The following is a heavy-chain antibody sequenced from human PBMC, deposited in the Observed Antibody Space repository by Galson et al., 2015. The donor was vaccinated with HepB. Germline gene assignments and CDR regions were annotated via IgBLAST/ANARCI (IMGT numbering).Heavy chain of an antibody. D-gene: IGHD1-26*01. J-gene: IGHJ4*02. V-gene: IGHV3-72*01. CDR1: GFTFSDHY. Sequence: SLRLSCAASGFTFSDHYMDWVRQAPGKGLEWVGRSKNKANSYITEYAASVKGRFTISRDDSKNSLYLQMNSLKTEDTAVYSCARVNDYSGRSKPDYWGQGTLVTVSS. CDR2: SKNKANSYIT. CDR3: ARVNDYSGRSKPDY.